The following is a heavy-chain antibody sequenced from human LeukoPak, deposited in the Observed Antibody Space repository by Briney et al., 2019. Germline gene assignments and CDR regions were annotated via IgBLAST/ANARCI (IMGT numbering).Heavy chain of an antibody. D-gene: IGHD3-22*01. CDR1: GYSFTSYY. CDR3: ARAYYYDSSGYSNFDY. J-gene: IGHJ4*02. Sequence: ASVKVSCKASGYSFTSYYMHWVRQAPGQGLEWMGIINPSGGSTSYAQKFQGRVTMTRYMSASTVYMELSSLRSEDTAVYYCARAYYYDSSGYSNFDYWGQGTLVTVSS. CDR2: INPSGGST. V-gene: IGHV1-46*01.